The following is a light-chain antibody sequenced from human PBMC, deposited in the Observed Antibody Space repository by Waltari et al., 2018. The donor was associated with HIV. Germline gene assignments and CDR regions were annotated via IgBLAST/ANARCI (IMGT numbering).Light chain of an antibody. J-gene: IGKJ4*01. CDR2: AAS. CDR1: QSVNRY. V-gene: IGKV3-11*01. Sequence: EIVLTQSPATLSLSPGERATLSCRASQSVNRYLAWFQQKPGQAPRLLIYAASNRATCIPARFSGSGSGTDFTLTIASLEPEDFAIYYCQQRSNWPLTFGGGTKVEI. CDR3: QQRSNWPLT.